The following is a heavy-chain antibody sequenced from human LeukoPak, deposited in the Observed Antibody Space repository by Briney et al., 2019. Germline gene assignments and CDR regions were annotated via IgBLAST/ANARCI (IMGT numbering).Heavy chain of an antibody. J-gene: IGHJ4*02. D-gene: IGHD5-12*01. Sequence: ASVKVSCKASGDTFTAYYMHWGRQAPGQGLEWMGWINPNSGGTNYAQKFQGRVTITRDTSISTAYMELSRLRSDVTAVYQCARRAHADERLRSLDYWGQGTLVTVSS. CDR2: INPNSGGT. CDR1: GDTFTAYY. V-gene: IGHV1-2*02. CDR3: ARRAHADERLRSLDY.